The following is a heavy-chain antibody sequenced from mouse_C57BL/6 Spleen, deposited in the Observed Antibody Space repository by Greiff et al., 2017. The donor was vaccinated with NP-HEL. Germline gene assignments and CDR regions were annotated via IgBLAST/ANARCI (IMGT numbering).Heavy chain of an antibody. CDR2: INPSNGGT. CDR3: ASLSLLRDGFAY. J-gene: IGHJ3*01. V-gene: IGHV1-53*01. Sequence: QVQLQQPGTELVKPGASVKLSCKASGYTFTSYWMHWVKQRPGQGLEWIGNINPSNGGTNYNEKFKSKATLTVDNSSSTAYMQLSSLTSEDSGVYYCASLSLLRDGFAYWGQGTLVTVSA. D-gene: IGHD1-1*01. CDR1: GYTFTSYW.